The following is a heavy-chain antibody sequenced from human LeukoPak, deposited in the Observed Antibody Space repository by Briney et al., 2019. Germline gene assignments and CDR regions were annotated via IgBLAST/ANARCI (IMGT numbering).Heavy chain of an antibody. CDR3: ARDRADYDFWSGSEHYYYYYGMDV. CDR2: INPNSGGT. D-gene: IGHD3-3*01. J-gene: IGHJ6*02. V-gene: IGHV1-2*02. CDR1: GYTFTGYY. Sequence: ASVKVSCKASGYTFTGYYMHWVRQAPGQGLEWMGWINPNSGGTNYAQKFQGRVTMTRDTSISTAYVELSRLRSDDTAVYYCARDRADYDFWSGSEHYYYYYGMDVWGQGTTVTVSS.